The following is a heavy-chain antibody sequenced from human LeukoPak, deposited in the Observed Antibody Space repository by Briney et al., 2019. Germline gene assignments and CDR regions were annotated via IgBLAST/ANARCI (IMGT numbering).Heavy chain of an antibody. CDR3: ARYYYDSGVYYNLDY. CDR2: ISYSGGT. V-gene: IGHV4-59*01. D-gene: IGHD3-22*01. Sequence: SETLSLTCTVSGDSISRYYWSWIRQPQGKGLEWIGYISYSGGTSYNPSLKSRVTISVDTSKNQFSLKLSSVTAADTALYYCARYYYDSGVYYNLDYWGQGTLVTVSS. J-gene: IGHJ4*02. CDR1: GDSISRYY.